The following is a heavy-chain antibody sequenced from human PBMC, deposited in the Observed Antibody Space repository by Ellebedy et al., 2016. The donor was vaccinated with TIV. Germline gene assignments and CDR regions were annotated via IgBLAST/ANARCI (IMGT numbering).Heavy chain of an antibody. Sequence: GESLKISCAASGFTFSPYAMAWVRQAPGQGLEWVSGIVGRGSQKYADSVKGRFTISRDNSKRTVDLQMNGLRAEDTAIYFCAKDRTSGDGYWVFDNWGQGTLVTVSS. CDR3: AKDRTSGDGYWVFDN. CDR2: IVGRGS. CDR1: GFTFSPYA. D-gene: IGHD5-18*01. J-gene: IGHJ4*02. V-gene: IGHV3-23*01.